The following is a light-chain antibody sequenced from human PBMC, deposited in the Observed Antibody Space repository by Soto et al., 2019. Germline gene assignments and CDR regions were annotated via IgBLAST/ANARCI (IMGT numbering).Light chain of an antibody. V-gene: IGLV2-14*01. CDR3: CSFAGTGTQYV. CDR2: EVT. CDR1: SSDIGADDF. J-gene: IGLJ1*01. Sequence: QSVLTQPASVSGSPGQSITISCTGTSSDIGADDFVSWYQHHPDKTPKLIIFEVTYRPTGISHRFSASKSGNTASLTISGLEAEDEAFYYCCSFAGTGTQYVFGTGTKLTVL.